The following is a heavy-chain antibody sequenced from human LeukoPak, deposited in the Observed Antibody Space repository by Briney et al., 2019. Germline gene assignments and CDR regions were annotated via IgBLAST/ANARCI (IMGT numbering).Heavy chain of an antibody. CDR2: IYTSGST. Sequence: SETLSLTCTVSGGSISSGSYYWSWIRQPAGKGLEWIGRIYTSGSTNYNPSLKSRVTISVDTSKNQFSLKLSSVTAADTAVYYCARDFRGGYDFWSGYYTPYYFDYWGQGTLVTVSP. J-gene: IGHJ4*02. V-gene: IGHV4-61*02. CDR1: GGSISSGSYY. CDR3: ARDFRGGYDFWSGYYTPYYFDY. D-gene: IGHD3-3*01.